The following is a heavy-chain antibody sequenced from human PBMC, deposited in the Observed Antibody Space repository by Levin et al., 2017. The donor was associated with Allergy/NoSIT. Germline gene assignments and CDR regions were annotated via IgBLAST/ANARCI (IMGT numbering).Heavy chain of an antibody. CDR1: GFTFSDYS. D-gene: IGHD3-10*01. Sequence: GGSLRLSCAASGFTFSDYSMNWVRQAPGKGLEWVSSISTTGSYIYYADSVRGRFTISRDNAKNSVYLQMNSLRAEDTAVYFCASGPSDDSWGQGTLVTVSS. J-gene: IGHJ4*02. V-gene: IGHV3-21*01. CDR3: ASGPSDDS. CDR2: ISTTGSYI.